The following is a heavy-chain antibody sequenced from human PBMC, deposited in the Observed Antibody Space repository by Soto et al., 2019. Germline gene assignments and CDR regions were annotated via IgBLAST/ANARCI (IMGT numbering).Heavy chain of an antibody. D-gene: IGHD2-2*01. V-gene: IGHV3-23*01. CDR1: GFTFSSYG. J-gene: IGHJ6*02. CDR2: VSGSGGSV. CDR3: AKGSVVGADYSYGMDV. Sequence: PVGSLRLSCAAAGFTFSSYGMSWVRQAPGKGLEWVSAVSGSGGSVYYADSVRGRFTISRDNSKNTLYLQVNSLRAEDTAIYYCAKGSVVGADYSYGMDVWGQGTTVTVSS.